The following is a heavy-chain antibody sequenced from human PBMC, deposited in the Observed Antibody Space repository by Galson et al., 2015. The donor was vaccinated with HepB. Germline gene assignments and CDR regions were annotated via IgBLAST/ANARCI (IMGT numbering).Heavy chain of an antibody. CDR2: IFGDGSAT. V-gene: IGHV3-23*01. CDR1: GFTFTIYT. CDR3: AKDRVPNGMWPIDF. J-gene: IGHJ4*02. D-gene: IGHD2-21*01. Sequence: SLRLSCAASGFTFTIYTLTWVRQAPGKGLEWVSSIFGDGSATFYTDAVKGRFIISRDNSKNTLYLQMNSLRPEDTAVYYCAKDRVPNGMWPIDFWGQGTLVTVSP.